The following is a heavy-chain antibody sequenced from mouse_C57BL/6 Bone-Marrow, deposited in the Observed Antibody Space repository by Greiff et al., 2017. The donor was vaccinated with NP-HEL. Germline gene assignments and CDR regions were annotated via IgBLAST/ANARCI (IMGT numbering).Heavy chain of an antibody. V-gene: IGHV1-55*01. J-gene: IGHJ3*01. D-gene: IGHD2-4*01. Sequence: QVQLQQPGAELVKPGASVKMSCKASGYTFTSYWITWVKQRPGQGLEWIGDIYPGSGSTNYNEKFKSKATLTVDTSSSTAYMQLSSLTSEDSAVYYCARGGYDYGWFAYWGQGTLVTVSA. CDR1: GYTFTSYW. CDR3: ARGGYDYGWFAY. CDR2: IYPGSGST.